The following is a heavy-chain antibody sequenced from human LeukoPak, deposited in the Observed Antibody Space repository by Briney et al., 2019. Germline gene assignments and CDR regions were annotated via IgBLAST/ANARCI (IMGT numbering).Heavy chain of an antibody. V-gene: IGHV3-21*01. Sequence: GGSLRLSCEASGFTFSSYSMNWVRQAPGKGLEWVSSISSSSSYIYYADSVKGRFTISRDNAKNSLYLQMNSLRAEDTAVYYCARDYQVYYDILTGPRYFDYWGQGTLVTVSS. D-gene: IGHD3-9*01. J-gene: IGHJ4*02. CDR2: ISSSSSYI. CDR3: ARDYQVYYDILTGPRYFDY. CDR1: GFTFSSYS.